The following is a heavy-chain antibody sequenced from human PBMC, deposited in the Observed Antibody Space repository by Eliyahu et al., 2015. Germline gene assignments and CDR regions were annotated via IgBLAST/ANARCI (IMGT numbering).Heavy chain of an antibody. CDR3: ARMGLRGYYYPGMDV. J-gene: IGHJ6*04. D-gene: IGHD5-12*01. CDR1: GFSLTTXGMC. Sequence: QVTLRESGPALVKPTQTLTLTXSYSGFSLTTXGMCVSWIRXPPGKAPEWLALIDWEDDKYYSTSLKTRLTISKDTSKDQVVLTMTNMDPVDTGTYYCARMGLRGYYYPGMDVWGKGTTVTVSS. CDR2: IDWEDDK. V-gene: IGHV2-70*01.